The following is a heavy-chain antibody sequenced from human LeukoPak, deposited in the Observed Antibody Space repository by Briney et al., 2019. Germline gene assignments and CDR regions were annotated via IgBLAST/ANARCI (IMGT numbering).Heavy chain of an antibody. J-gene: IGHJ4*02. Sequence: GGSLGLSCAASGFSFSDYYMSWIRQAPGKGLEWVSYITSSRSYTNYADSVKGRFTISRDNAKNSLYLQMNSLRAEDTAVYYCARAPSAVAGMLDYWGQGTLVTVSS. D-gene: IGHD6-19*01. V-gene: IGHV3-11*06. CDR2: ITSSRSYT. CDR3: ARAPSAVAGMLDY. CDR1: GFSFSDYY.